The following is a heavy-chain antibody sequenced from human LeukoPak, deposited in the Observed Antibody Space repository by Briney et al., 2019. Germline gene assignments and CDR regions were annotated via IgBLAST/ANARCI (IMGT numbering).Heavy chain of an antibody. V-gene: IGHV1-2*02. CDR1: GYIFTGYY. CDR2: INPNSGGT. Sequence: GASVKVSCKASGYIFTGYYMHWVRQAPGQGLEWMGWINPNSGGTNYAQKLQGRVTMTTDTSTSTAYMELRSLRSDDTAVYYCAAEIIAARNYYYYMDVWGKGTTVTVSS. J-gene: IGHJ6*03. D-gene: IGHD6-6*01. CDR3: AAEIIAARNYYYYMDV.